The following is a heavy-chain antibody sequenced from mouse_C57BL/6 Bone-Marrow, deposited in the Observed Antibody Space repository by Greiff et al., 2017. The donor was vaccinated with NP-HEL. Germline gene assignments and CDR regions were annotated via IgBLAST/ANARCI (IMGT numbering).Heavy chain of an antibody. V-gene: IGHV5-17*01. CDR3: AIYYYRARYFDV. J-gene: IGHJ1*03. D-gene: IGHD1-1*01. Sequence: EVKLVESGGGLVKPGGSLKLSCAASGFTFSDYGMHWVRQAPEKGLEWVAYISSGSSTIYYADTVKGRFTISRDNAKNTLFLQMTSLRSEDTAMYYCAIYYYRARYFDVWGTGTTVTVSS. CDR1: GFTFSDYG. CDR2: ISSGSSTI.